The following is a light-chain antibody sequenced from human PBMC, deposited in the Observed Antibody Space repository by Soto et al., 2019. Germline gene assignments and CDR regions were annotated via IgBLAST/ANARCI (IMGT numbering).Light chain of an antibody. CDR1: QSISTY. CDR3: QQSYSSPRT. V-gene: IGKV1-39*01. Sequence: DIQVTQSPSSLSASVGDRVTITCRASQSISTYLNWYQQRPGKAPKLLIYAASNLQSGVPSRFGGSGSWTDFTLTISSLQAEDFATYYCQQSYSSPRTFGQGTKVEIK. CDR2: AAS. J-gene: IGKJ1*01.